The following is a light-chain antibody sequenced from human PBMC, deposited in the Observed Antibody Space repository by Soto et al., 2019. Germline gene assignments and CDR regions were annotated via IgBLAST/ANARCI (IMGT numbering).Light chain of an antibody. V-gene: IGLV2-8*01. CDR3: SSYSGTNNLV. J-gene: IGLJ3*02. Sequence: QSALTQPPSASGSPGQSVTISCTGTSGDVGGYNYVSWYQQNPGKAPKLMIYEISKRPSGVPDRFSGSKSGNTASLTVSGLQAEDEADYYCSSYSGTNNLVFSGGTKVTVL. CDR2: EIS. CDR1: SGDVGGYNY.